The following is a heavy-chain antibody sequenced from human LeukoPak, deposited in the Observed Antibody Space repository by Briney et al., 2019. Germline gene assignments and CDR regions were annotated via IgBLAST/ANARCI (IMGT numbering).Heavy chain of an antibody. J-gene: IGHJ4*02. V-gene: IGHV3-30-3*01. CDR1: GFTFSSYA. D-gene: IGHD2-2*01. CDR2: ISYDGSNK. Sequence: GRSLRLSCAASGFTFSSYAMHWVRQAPGKGLEWVAVISYDGSNKYYADSVKGRFTISRDNSKNTLYLQMNSLRAEGTAVYYCARMGVVPAATIDYWGQGTLVTVSS. CDR3: ARMGVVPAATIDY.